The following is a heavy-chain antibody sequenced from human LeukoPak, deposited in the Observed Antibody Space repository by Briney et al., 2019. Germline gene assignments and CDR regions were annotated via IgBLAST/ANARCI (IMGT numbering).Heavy chain of an antibody. CDR3: ARDRRYGDYPYFFDQ. Sequence: PGGSLRLSCAASGLIVSSNYMSWVRQAPGKGLEWISVIYSGGSTYYADSVKGRFTISRDNSNNTLYLQMNSLRVEDTATYYCARDRRYGDYPYFFDQWGQGTLVTVSS. D-gene: IGHD4-17*01. J-gene: IGHJ4*02. CDR1: GLIVSSNY. V-gene: IGHV3-66*01. CDR2: IYSGGST.